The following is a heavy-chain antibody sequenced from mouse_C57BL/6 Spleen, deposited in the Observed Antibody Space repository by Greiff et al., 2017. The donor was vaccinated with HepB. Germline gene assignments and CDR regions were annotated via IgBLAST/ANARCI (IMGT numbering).Heavy chain of an antibody. CDR3: ARDGYYGNFDY. J-gene: IGHJ2*01. D-gene: IGHD2-3*01. CDR1: GFTFSDYG. CDR2: ISSGSSTI. V-gene: IGHV5-17*01. Sequence: DVKLVESGGGLVKPGGSLKLSCAASGFTFSDYGMHWVRQAPEKGLEWVAYISSGSSTIYYADTVKGRFTISRDNAKNTLFLQMTSLRSEDTAMYYCARDGYYGNFDYWGQGTTLTVSS.